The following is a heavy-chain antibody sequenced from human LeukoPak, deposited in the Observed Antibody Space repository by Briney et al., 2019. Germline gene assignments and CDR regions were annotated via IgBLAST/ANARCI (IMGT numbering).Heavy chain of an antibody. CDR3: ARGTFYCSSTSCYRGIYYYYGIDV. Sequence: SQTLSLTCTVSGGSISSGCYYWSWIRQPAGKGLEWTGRIYTSGSTNYNPSLKSRVTISVDTSKNQFSLKLSSVTAADTAVYYCARGTFYCSSTSCYRGIYYYYGIDVWGQGTTVTVPS. CDR1: GGSISSGCYY. V-gene: IGHV4-61*02. CDR2: IYTSGST. D-gene: IGHD2-2*01. J-gene: IGHJ6*02.